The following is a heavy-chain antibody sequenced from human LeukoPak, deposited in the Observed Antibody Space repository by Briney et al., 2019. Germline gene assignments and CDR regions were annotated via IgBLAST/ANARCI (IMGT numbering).Heavy chain of an antibody. CDR1: GGSISSGDYY. V-gene: IGHV4-30-4*08. CDR3: ARGNGYDYYYMDV. Sequence: SETLSLTCTVSGGSISSGDYYWSWIRQPPGKGLEWIGYIYYSGSTYYNPSLKSRVTISVDTSKNQFSLKLSSVTAADTAVYYCARGNGYDYYYMDVWGKGTSVTVSS. J-gene: IGHJ6*03. CDR2: IYYSGST. D-gene: IGHD2-8*01.